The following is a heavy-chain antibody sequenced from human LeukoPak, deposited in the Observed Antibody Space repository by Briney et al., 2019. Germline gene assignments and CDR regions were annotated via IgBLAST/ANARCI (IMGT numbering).Heavy chain of an antibody. CDR2: IQNDGSDK. CDR1: GFTFSNYG. CDR3: AKGGYDILTGYYPD. Sequence: PGGSLRLFCTASGFTFSNYGIHWVRQAPGKGLDWVTFIQNDGSDKYYADSVKGRFTISRDNSKNTLYLQMNSLRAEDTAVYYCAKGGYDILTGYYPDWSQGTLVTVSS. V-gene: IGHV3-30*02. D-gene: IGHD3-9*01. J-gene: IGHJ4*02.